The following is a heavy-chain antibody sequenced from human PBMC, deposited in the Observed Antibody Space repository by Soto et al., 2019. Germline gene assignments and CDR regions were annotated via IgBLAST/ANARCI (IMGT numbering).Heavy chain of an antibody. CDR3: ARDSGEWELLYDAFDI. D-gene: IGHD1-26*01. V-gene: IGHV3-48*02. J-gene: IGHJ3*02. Sequence: GGSLRLSCAASGFTFSSYNMNWVRQAPGKGLEWVSYITSNSKTIYYADSVKGRFTISRDNAKNSLYLQMNSLRDEDTAVYYCARDSGEWELLYDAFDIWGQGTLVTVSS. CDR2: ITSNSKTI. CDR1: GFTFSSYN.